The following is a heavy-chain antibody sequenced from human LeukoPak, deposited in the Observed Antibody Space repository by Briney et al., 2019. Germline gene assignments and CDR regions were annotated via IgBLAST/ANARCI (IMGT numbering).Heavy chain of an antibody. V-gene: IGHV4-30-2*01. CDR3: ARSMTTVSSHSFDY. CDR2: IYHSGST. Sequence: SETLSLTCAVSGGSISSGGYSWSWIRQPPGKGLEWIGYIYHSGSTYYNPSLKSRVTISVDRSKNQFSLKLGSVTAADTAVYYCARSMTTVSSHSFDYWGQGTLVTVSS. D-gene: IGHD4-17*01. CDR1: GGSISSGGYS. J-gene: IGHJ4*02.